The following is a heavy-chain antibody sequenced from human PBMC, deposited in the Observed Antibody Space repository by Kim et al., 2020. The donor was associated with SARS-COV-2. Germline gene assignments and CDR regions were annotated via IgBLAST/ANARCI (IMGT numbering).Heavy chain of an antibody. J-gene: IGHJ3*02. CDR2: IRSNAYGGTT. D-gene: IGHD1-7*01. CDR3: TRALQAGTTIGDAFDI. CDR1: GFTFGDYA. Sequence: GGSLRLSCTASGFTFGDYAMSWVRQAPGKWLEWVGFIRSNAYGGTTEYAASVKGRFTISRDDSKSIAYLQMNSLKTEDTAVYYCTRALQAGTTIGDAFDIWGQGTMVTVSS. V-gene: IGHV3-49*04.